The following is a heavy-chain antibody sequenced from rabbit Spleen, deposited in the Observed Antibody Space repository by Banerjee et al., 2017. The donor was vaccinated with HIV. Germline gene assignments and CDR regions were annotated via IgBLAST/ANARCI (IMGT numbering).Heavy chain of an antibody. CDR3: ARDLVAVIGWNFNL. D-gene: IGHD1-1*01. J-gene: IGHJ4*01. V-gene: IGHV1S40*01. CDR2: IDTSSGNT. CDR1: GLDFNSYW. Sequence: QSLEESGGDLVKPGASLTLTCTASGLDFNSYWMSWVRQAPGKGLEWIACIDTSSGNTWYASWAKGRFTISKTSSTTVTLQVTSLTAADTATYFCARDLVAVIGWNFNLWGPGTLVTVS.